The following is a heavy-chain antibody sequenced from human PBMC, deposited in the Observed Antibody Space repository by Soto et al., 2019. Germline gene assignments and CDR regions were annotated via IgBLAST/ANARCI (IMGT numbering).Heavy chain of an antibody. V-gene: IGHV4-34*01. CDR1: GGSFSGYY. Sequence: SETLSLTCAVYGGSFSGYYWSWIRQPPGKGLEWIGEINHSGSTNYNPSLKSRVTISVDTSKNQFSLKLSSVTAADTAVYYCVVRGSGSIANFXYWGQGTLVTVSS. CDR2: INHSGST. J-gene: IGHJ4*02. D-gene: IGHD3-10*01. CDR3: VVRGSGSIANFXY.